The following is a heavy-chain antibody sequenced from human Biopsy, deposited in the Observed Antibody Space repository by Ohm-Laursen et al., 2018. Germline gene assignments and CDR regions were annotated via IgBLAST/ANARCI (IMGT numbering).Heavy chain of an antibody. CDR3: AKDRYNYTPIGGFSMDV. D-gene: IGHD5-18*01. V-gene: IGHV3-30*18. Sequence: SLRLSCTASGFTLTDSGMQWVRQAPGKGLEWVAFIFYDGSNTYYADSVKGRFTISRDNSRDTLYLQMSSLRAEDTAVYYCAKDRYNYTPIGGFSMDVWGQGTTVTVSS. CDR1: GFTLTDSG. CDR2: IFYDGSNT. J-gene: IGHJ6*02.